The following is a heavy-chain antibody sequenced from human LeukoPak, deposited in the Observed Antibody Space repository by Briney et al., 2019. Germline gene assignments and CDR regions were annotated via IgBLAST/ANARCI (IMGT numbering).Heavy chain of an antibody. D-gene: IGHD6-6*01. CDR3: ARGSSSLDYDYYGMDV. Sequence: SETLSLTCAVYGGSFSGYYWSWIRQPPGKGLEWIGEINHSGITNYNPSLKSRVTISVDTSKNQFSLKLSSVTAADTAVYHCARGSSSLDYDYYGMDVWGQGTTVTVSS. CDR2: INHSGIT. V-gene: IGHV4-34*01. J-gene: IGHJ6*02. CDR1: GGSFSGYY.